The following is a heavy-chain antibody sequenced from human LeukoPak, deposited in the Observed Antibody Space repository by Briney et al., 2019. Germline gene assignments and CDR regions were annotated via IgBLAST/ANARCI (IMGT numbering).Heavy chain of an antibody. CDR3: ARLPAADYYDFWSGYYWFDY. V-gene: IGHV4-39*07. J-gene: IGHJ4*02. Sequence: SETLSLTCTVSGGSIITNNYYWGWIRQPPGKGLEWIGSISYSGSTYYNPSLKSRVTISVDTSKNQFSLRLSSVTAADTAVYYCARLPAADYYDFWSGYYWFDYWGQGTLVTVSS. CDR1: GGSIITNNYY. CDR2: ISYSGST. D-gene: IGHD3-3*01.